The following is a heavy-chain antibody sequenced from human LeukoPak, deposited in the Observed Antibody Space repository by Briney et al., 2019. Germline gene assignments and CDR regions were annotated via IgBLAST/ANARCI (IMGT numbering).Heavy chain of an antibody. Sequence: SETLSLTCTVSGYSISSGYYWGWIRQPPGKGLEWIGSIYHSGSTYYNPSLKSRVTISVDTSKNQFSLKLSSVTAADTAVYYCARDRYDTLTGYYFVYWGQGTLVTVSS. V-gene: IGHV4-38-2*02. CDR3: ARDRYDTLTGYYFVY. J-gene: IGHJ4*02. D-gene: IGHD3-9*01. CDR2: IYHSGST. CDR1: GYSISSGYY.